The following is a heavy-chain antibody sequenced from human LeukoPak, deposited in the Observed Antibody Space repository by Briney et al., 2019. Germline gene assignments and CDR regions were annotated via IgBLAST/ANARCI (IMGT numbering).Heavy chain of an antibody. CDR3: ARSSMVDANDAFDI. D-gene: IGHD2-15*01. V-gene: IGHV3-21*01. CDR1: AFTFSSYS. J-gene: IGHJ3*02. CDR2: ISKNSGYM. Sequence: PGGSLRLSCAASAFTFSSYSMNWVRQAPGKGLEWVSSISKNSGYMYYIDSVKGRFTISRDSAKNSMYLQMNSLRADDTAVYYCARSSMVDANDAFDIWGQGTMVTVSS.